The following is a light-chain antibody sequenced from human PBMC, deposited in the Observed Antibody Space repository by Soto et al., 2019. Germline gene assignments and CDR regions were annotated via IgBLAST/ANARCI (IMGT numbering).Light chain of an antibody. V-gene: IGKV3-20*01. CDR3: QKCGCSRIT. CDR2: GAS. J-gene: IGKJ5*01. Sequence: NVMNMSPATLSVYPGERATLSCRASQSVSSNLAWYQQKPGQAPRLLIYGASSRATGIPDRFSGSGSGTDFTITIRRLEPEDYAVYYCQKCGCSRITFGQGTRLEIK. CDR1: QSVSSN.